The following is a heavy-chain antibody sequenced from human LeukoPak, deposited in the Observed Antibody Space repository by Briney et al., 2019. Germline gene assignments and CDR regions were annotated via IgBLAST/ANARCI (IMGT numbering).Heavy chain of an antibody. CDR1: GFTFSSYG. D-gene: IGHD3-22*01. Sequence: TGGSLRLSCAASGFTFSSYGMHWVRQAPGKGLEWVAFIRYDGSNKYYADSVKGRFTISRDNSKNTLYLQMNSLRAEDTAVYYCAKSVTMIVVAPGYWGQGTLVTVSS. CDR3: AKSVTMIVVAPGY. CDR2: IRYDGSNK. V-gene: IGHV3-30*02. J-gene: IGHJ4*02.